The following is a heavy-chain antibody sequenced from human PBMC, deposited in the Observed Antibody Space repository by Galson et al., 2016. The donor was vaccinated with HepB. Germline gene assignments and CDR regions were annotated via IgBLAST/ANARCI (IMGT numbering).Heavy chain of an antibody. CDR1: GFSFDDYT. V-gene: IGHV3-9*01. D-gene: IGHD7-27*01. CDR3: ARGILLTGDPWLVSAFDF. J-gene: IGHJ3*01. Sequence: SLRLSCAASGFSFDDYTMHWVRQGPGKGLEWVSSISWDRGIVDYGDSVRGRFTVSRDNAKNSLYLQLNSVRAEDTALYYCARGILLTGDPWLVSAFDFWGQGTMVSVSS. CDR2: ISWDRGIV.